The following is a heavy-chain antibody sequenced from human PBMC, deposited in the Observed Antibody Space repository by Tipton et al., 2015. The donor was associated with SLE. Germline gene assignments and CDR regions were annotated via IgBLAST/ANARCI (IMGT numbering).Heavy chain of an antibody. CDR2: VYYSGTT. D-gene: IGHD4-17*01. Sequence: TLSLTCTVSGDSISSYYWSWIRQPPGKGLEWIGFVYYSGTTSYNPSLKSRVTMSADTSKNQFSLKLSSVTAADTAVYYCARMGYGDGFDVRGQGTSVTVSS. CDR3: ARMGYGDGFDV. CDR1: GDSISSYY. J-gene: IGHJ6*02. V-gene: IGHV4-59*01.